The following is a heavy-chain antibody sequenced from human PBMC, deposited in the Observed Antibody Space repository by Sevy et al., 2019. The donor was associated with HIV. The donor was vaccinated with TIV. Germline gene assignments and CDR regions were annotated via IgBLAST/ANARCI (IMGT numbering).Heavy chain of an antibody. Sequence: GGSLRLSCAASGFTFSDHYMEWVRQAPGKGLEWVGRIRNKADRYTPEYAASVKGRFTISRHDSKNSLHLLMNSLKTEDTAVYYCATHAGIAAAGRVFDYWGQGTLVTVSS. CDR3: ATHAGIAAAGRVFDY. V-gene: IGHV3-72*01. J-gene: IGHJ4*02. CDR2: IRNKADRYTP. CDR1: GFTFSDHY. D-gene: IGHD6-13*01.